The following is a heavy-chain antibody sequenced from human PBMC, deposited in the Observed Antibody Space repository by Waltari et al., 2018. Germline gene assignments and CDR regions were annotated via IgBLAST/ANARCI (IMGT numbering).Heavy chain of an antibody. J-gene: IGHJ4*02. V-gene: IGHV3-7*03. Sequence: EVQLVESGGGLVQPGGSLRVSCAASGFTFRNHWMSWVRQPPGKGLEVVGNIEPDGGEKNYVDSVKGRFTISRDNAQNSVHLQMNSLRPEDTAVYYCARLWNGPDSWGQGALVTVSS. CDR3: ARLWNGPDS. CDR2: IEPDGGEK. D-gene: IGHD1-1*01. CDR1: GFTFRNHW.